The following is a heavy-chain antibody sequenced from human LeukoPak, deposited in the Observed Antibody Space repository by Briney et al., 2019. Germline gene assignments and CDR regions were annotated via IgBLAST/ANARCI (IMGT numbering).Heavy chain of an antibody. CDR2: IRYERNEK. D-gene: IGHD4-17*01. CDR3: ARVSSVVTKPSDY. Sequence: GGSLRLSCEASGFTFSYYGMHWVCQAPGKGLEWVAFIRYERNEKYYADSVKGRFTISRDNAKNSLYLQMNSLGAEDTAVYYCARVSSVVTKPSDYWGQGTLVTVSS. V-gene: IGHV3-30*02. CDR1: GFTFSYYG. J-gene: IGHJ4*02.